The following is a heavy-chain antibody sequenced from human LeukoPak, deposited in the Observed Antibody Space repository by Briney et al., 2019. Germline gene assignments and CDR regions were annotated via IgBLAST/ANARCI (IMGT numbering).Heavy chain of an antibody. CDR3: ARVRRNAGITMIVVPDAFDI. D-gene: IGHD3-22*01. J-gene: IGHJ3*02. V-gene: IGHV4-39*07. CDR1: GGSISSSSYY. CDR2: IYYSGST. Sequence: NPSETLSLTCTVSGGSISSSSYYWGWIRQPPGKGLEGIGSIYYSGSTYYNPSLKSRVTISVDTSKNQFSLKLSSVTAADTAVYYCARVRRNAGITMIVVPDAFDIWGQGTMVTVSS.